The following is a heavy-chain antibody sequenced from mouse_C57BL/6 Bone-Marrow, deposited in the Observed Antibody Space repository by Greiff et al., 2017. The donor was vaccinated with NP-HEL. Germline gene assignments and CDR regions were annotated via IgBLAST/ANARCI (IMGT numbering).Heavy chain of an antibody. Sequence: EVKLLESGGGLVQPKGSLKLSCAASGFTFNTYAMHWVRQAPGKGLEWVARIRSKSSNYATYYADSVKDRFTISRDDSQSMLYLQMNNLKTEDTAMYYCVREGVYGSSPWFAYWGQGTLVTVSA. CDR2: IRSKSSNYAT. CDR3: VREGVYGSSPWFAY. J-gene: IGHJ3*01. V-gene: IGHV10-3*01. D-gene: IGHD1-1*01. CDR1: GFTFNTYA.